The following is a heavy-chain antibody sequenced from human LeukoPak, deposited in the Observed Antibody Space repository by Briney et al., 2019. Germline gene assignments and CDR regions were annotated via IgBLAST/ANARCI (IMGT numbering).Heavy chain of an antibody. D-gene: IGHD5-12*01. J-gene: IGHJ4*02. CDR3: ARESGDIVATITNFDY. V-gene: IGHV3-7*01. Sequence: GGSLRLSCAASGFTFSSYWMSWVRQAPGKGLEWVANIKQDGSEKYYVDSVKGRFTISRDNAKNSLYLQMNRLRAEDTAVYYCARESGDIVATITNFDYWGQGTLVTVSS. CDR2: IKQDGSEK. CDR1: GFTFSSYW.